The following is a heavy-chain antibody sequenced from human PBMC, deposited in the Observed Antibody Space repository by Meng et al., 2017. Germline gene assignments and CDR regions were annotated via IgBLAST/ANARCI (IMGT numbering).Heavy chain of an antibody. Sequence: VPPRQAGPGLVNPSQTLSLTCTVSGVSISSGGYYWSWIRQHPGKGLEWIGYIYYSGSTYYTPSLKSRVTISVDTSKNQFSLKLSSVTAADTAVYYCASVVRGVINFDYWGQGTLVTVSS. D-gene: IGHD3-10*02. CDR3: ASVVRGVINFDY. CDR2: IYYSGST. CDR1: GVSISSGGYY. J-gene: IGHJ4*02. V-gene: IGHV4-31*03.